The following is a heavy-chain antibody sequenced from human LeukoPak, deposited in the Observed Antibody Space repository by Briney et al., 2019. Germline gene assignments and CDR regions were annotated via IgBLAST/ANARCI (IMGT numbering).Heavy chain of an antibody. CDR1: GGSISSGGYY. D-gene: IGHD4-23*01. CDR2: IYHSGST. V-gene: IGHV4-30-2*01. CDR3: ATGTERVTPFDY. J-gene: IGHJ4*02. Sequence: PSETLSLTCTVSGGSISSGGYYWIWLRQPPGKGLEWIGYIYHSGSTYYNPSLKSRVTISVDRSKNQFSLKLSSVTAADTAVYYCATGTERVTPFDYWGQGTLVTVSS.